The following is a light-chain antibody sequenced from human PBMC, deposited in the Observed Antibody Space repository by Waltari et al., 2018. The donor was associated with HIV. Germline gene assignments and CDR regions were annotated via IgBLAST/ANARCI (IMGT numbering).Light chain of an antibody. Sequence: EIVLKQSPGTLSLSPGEGATLSCRASQSLPSNYLAWYLHKPGQAPRLLIYGASFRATGIPDRFSGSGSGTDFTLTISRLEPEDFATYFCQQYGSSATFGPGTKVDI. V-gene: IGKV3-20*01. J-gene: IGKJ3*01. CDR3: QQYGSSAT. CDR1: QSLPSNY. CDR2: GAS.